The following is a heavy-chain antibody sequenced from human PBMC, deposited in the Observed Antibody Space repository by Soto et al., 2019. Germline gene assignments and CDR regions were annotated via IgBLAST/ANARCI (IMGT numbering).Heavy chain of an antibody. V-gene: IGHV3-11*06. Sequence: QVQLVESGGGLVKPGGSLRLSCAASGFTFSDYYMSWIRQAPGKGLEWASYISSSSSYTNYADSVKDRFTISRDNAKNSLYLQMNSLRAEDTAVYYCARADYGGNLGYFDYWGQGTLVTVSS. CDR3: ARADYGGNLGYFDY. CDR2: ISSSSSYT. J-gene: IGHJ4*02. D-gene: IGHD4-17*01. CDR1: GFTFSDYY.